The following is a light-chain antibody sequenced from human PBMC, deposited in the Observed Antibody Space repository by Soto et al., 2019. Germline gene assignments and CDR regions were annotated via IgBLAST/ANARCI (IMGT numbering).Light chain of an antibody. CDR3: QSYDSGLRGYV. Sequence: QSVLAQPPSVSGAPGQRVTISCSGTTSNIGAAYDVQWYRQLPGTAPKLLIHGNTNRPSGVPDRFSGSKSGTSASLAITGLQSEDEGDYYCQSYDSGLRGYVFGSGTKLTVL. CDR2: GNT. J-gene: IGLJ1*01. V-gene: IGLV1-40*01. CDR1: TSNIGAAYD.